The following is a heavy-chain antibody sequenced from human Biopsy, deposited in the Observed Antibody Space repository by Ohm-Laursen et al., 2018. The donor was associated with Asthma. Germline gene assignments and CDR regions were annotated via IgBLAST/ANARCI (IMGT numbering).Heavy chain of an antibody. CDR3: ARGPPVDRED. CDR2: IYYSGST. D-gene: IGHD5-24*01. CDR1: GGSISSGGYY. V-gene: IGHV4-31*03. J-gene: IGHJ4*02. Sequence: PSETLSLTCSVSGGSISSGGYYWSWIRQHPGKGLEWIGYIYYSGSTYYNPSLKSRVTISVDTSKNQFSLKLSSVTAADTAVYYCARGPPVDREDWGQGTLVTVSS.